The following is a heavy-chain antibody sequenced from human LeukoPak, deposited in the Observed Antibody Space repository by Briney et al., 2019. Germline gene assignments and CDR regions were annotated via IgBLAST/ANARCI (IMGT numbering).Heavy chain of an antibody. CDR3: ARDRDSGSYFFGNWFDP. D-gene: IGHD1-26*01. Sequence: GSSVTVSCMGSGGTFSSYAIRWVRQAPGQELEWMGRINPILGIANYAQKFQSRVTITTDKSTSTAYMELSSLRSEDTAVYYCARDRDSGSYFFGNWFDPWGQGTLVTVSS. J-gene: IGHJ5*02. CDR1: GGTFSSYA. CDR2: INPILGIA. V-gene: IGHV1-69*04.